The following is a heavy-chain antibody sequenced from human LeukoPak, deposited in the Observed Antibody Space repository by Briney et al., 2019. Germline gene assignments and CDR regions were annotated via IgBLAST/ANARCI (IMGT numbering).Heavy chain of an antibody. CDR3: AKDIGDPEYSSGPLGY. D-gene: IGHD6-19*01. Sequence: GGSLRLSCAASGFTFSSYWMHWVRQAPGKGLEWVSLISGDGGSTYYADSVKGRFTISRDNSKNSLYLQMNSLRTEDTALYYCAKDIGDPEYSSGPLGYWGQGTLVTVSS. CDR2: ISGDGGST. J-gene: IGHJ4*02. CDR1: GFTFSSYW. V-gene: IGHV3-43*02.